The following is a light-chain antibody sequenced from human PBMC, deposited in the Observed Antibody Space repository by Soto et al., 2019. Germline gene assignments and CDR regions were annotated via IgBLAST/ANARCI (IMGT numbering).Light chain of an antibody. V-gene: IGKV1-39*01. Sequence: DIRMTQSPSSLSASVGDRVTITCRASQSISSYLNWYQQKPGKAPKLLIYAASSLQSGVPSRFSGSGSGTDFTLIISSLQPEYFATYYCQQSYSNPWTFGQGTKVEIK. CDR2: AAS. CDR3: QQSYSNPWT. J-gene: IGKJ1*01. CDR1: QSISSY.